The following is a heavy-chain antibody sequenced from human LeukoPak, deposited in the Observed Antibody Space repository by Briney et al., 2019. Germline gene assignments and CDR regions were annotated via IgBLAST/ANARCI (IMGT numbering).Heavy chain of an antibody. J-gene: IGHJ4*02. D-gene: IGHD6-13*01. CDR1: GGSISGYY. CDR2: IYYSGNT. CDR3: ARLPSGTFDY. V-gene: IGHV4-39*01. Sequence: PSETLSLTCTVSGGSISGYYWGWVRQPPGKGLEWIGTIYYSGNTYYNPSLKSRVTISIDTSKNQFSLKLSSVTAADTAVYYCARLPSGTFDYWGQGTLVTVSS.